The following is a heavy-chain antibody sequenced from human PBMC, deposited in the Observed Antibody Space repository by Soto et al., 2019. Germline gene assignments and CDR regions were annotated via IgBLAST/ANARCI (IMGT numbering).Heavy chain of an antibody. J-gene: IGHJ4*02. V-gene: IGHV4-31*03. D-gene: IGHD4-4*01. CDR3: ARAAVTTWNLYYFDY. CDR2: IYYSGST. CDR1: GGSISSGGYY. Sequence: PSETLSLTCTVSGGSISSGGYYWSWIRQHPGKGLEWIGYIYYSGSTYYNPSLKSRVTISVDTSKNQFSLKLSSVTAADTAVYYCARAAVTTWNLYYFDYWGQGTLVTVSS.